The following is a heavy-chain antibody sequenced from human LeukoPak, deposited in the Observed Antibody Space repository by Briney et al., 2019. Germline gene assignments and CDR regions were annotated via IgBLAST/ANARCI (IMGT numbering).Heavy chain of an antibody. J-gene: IGHJ3*02. Sequence: PGGSLRLSCAASGFTFSSYGMHWVRQAPGKGLEWVAVISYDGSNKYYADSVKGRFTISRDNSKNPLYLQMNSLRAEDTAVYYCARGDSMLMWLPPTAHAFDIWGQGTMVTVSS. CDR1: GFTFSSYG. CDR2: ISYDGSNK. V-gene: IGHV3-30*03. CDR3: ARGDSMLMWLPPTAHAFDI. D-gene: IGHD3-22*01.